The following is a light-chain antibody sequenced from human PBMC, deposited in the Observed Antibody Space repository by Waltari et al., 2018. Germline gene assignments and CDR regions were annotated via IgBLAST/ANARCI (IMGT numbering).Light chain of an antibody. V-gene: IGKV4-1*01. CDR3: QQYYSPPWT. CDR1: QSVLYPPNNKNY. Sequence: DIVMTQSPDSLAVSLGERATINCKSSQSVLYPPNNKNYLAWYQQKPGQPPKLLFYWASTRESGVPDRFSGSGSGTDFTLTISGLQAEDVAVYYCQQYYSPPWTFGQGTQVEIK. CDR2: WAS. J-gene: IGKJ1*01.